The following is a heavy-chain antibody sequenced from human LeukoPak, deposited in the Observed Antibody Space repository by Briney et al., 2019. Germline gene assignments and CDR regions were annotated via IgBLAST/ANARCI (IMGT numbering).Heavy chain of an antibody. CDR2: IYTSGST. CDR3: ARAQYSSSWYRNWYFDL. J-gene: IGHJ2*01. D-gene: IGHD6-13*01. Sequence: SETLSLTCTVSGGSISSYYWSWIRQPAGKGLEWIGRIYTSGSTNYNPSLKSRVTMSVDTSKNQFSLKLSSVTAADTAVYYCARAQYSSSWYRNWYFDLWGRGTLVTVSS. V-gene: IGHV4-4*07. CDR1: GGSISSYY.